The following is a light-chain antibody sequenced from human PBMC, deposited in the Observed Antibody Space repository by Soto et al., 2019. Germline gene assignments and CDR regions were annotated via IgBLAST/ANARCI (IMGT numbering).Light chain of an antibody. CDR3: QQYYSTPQT. Sequence: DIVMTQSPDSLAVSLGERATINCKSSQSVLYSSNNKNYLAWYQQKPGQPPKLLIYWASTRESGVPDRFCGSGSGTDFTLTSSSLQAEYVAVYYCQQYYSTPQTFGQGTKVEIK. V-gene: IGKV4-1*01. CDR2: WAS. CDR1: QSVLYSSNNKNY. J-gene: IGKJ1*01.